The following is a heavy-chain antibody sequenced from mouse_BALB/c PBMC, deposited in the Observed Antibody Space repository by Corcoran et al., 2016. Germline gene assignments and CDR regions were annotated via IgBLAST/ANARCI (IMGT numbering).Heavy chain of an antibody. CDR3: AAGYYGSSYAMDY. D-gene: IGHD1-1*01. V-gene: IGHV1S136*01. CDR1: GYTFTSYV. Sequence: EVQLQKSGPELVKPGASVKMSCKASGYTFTSYVMHWVKQKPGQGLEWIGYINPYNDGTKYNEKFKGKATLTSDKSSSTAYMELSSLTSEDSAVYYCAAGYYGSSYAMDYWGQGTSVTVSS. J-gene: IGHJ4*01. CDR2: INPYNDGT.